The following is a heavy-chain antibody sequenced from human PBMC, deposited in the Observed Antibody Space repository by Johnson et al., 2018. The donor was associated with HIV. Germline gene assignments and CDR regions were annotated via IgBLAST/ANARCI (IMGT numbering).Heavy chain of an antibody. Sequence: VQLVESGGGLVKPGGSLRLSCAASGFTFSSYVMSWVRQAPGKGLEWVSSISASGGSTYYADSVKGRFTISRDNSKNTLYLQMNSLRAEDTAVYYCARGGIRGYSYGPGAFDIWGQGTMVTVSS. V-gene: IGHV3-23*04. D-gene: IGHD5-18*01. CDR2: ISASGGST. CDR3: ARGGIRGYSYGPGAFDI. J-gene: IGHJ3*02. CDR1: GFTFSSYV.